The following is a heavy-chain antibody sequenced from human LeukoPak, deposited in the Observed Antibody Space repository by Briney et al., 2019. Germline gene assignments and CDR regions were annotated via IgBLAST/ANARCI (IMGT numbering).Heavy chain of an antibody. CDR3: ARHADGGTYPLDS. CDR1: GDSVSRNSAA. J-gene: IGHJ5*01. Sequence: SQTLSLTCAISGDSVSRNSAAWNWIRQSPSRGLEWLGRTYSRSKWYYDYAVSVKSRITINPDTSKNQFSLKLNSVTAADTAVYYCARHADGGTYPLDSWGPGTLVTVSS. V-gene: IGHV6-1*01. CDR2: TYSRSKWYY. D-gene: IGHD1-26*01.